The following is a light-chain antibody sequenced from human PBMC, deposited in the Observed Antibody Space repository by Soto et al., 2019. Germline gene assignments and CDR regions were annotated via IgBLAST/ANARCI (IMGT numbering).Light chain of an antibody. J-gene: IGKJ2*01. V-gene: IGKV1-33*01. CDR1: RDISVY. CDR2: DAS. CDR3: QQYDNHPPYT. Sequence: DIQMTQSPSSLSASVGDRVTITCQASRDISVYLNWYQQKAGKPPKLLVYDASNLQTGVPSRFSGSGSGTHFTFTISSLQPEDVATYYCQQYDNHPPYTFGQGTKVDMK.